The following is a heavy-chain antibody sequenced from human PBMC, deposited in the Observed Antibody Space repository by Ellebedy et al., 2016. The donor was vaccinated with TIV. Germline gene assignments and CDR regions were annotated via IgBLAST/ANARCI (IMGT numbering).Heavy chain of an antibody. J-gene: IGHJ4*02. Sequence: MPSETLSLTCTVSGGSINGYYWIWIRQLAGKGLEYIGRIYSSGSTNYHPSLKSRITMSIDASKNQFSLKLSSVTAADTAVYYCARDPRYYDTTGDYWGRGTLVTVSS. D-gene: IGHD3-22*01. CDR3: ARDPRYYDTTGDY. CDR2: IYSSGST. V-gene: IGHV4-4*07. CDR1: GGSINGYY.